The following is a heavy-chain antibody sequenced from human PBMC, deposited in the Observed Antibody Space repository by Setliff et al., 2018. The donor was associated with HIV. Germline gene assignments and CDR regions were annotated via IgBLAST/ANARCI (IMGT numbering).Heavy chain of an antibody. J-gene: IGHJ4*01. CDR1: GYSVSSGYY. V-gene: IGHV4-38-2*01. D-gene: IGHD6-19*01. Sequence: SETLSLTCAVSGYSVSSGYYWGWIRQPPGKGLEWIGSIYHSGSTYYNPSLKSRVTISVDTSKNQFSLKLSSVSAADTAVYYCARQIAVAATPHYFDYWG. CDR3: ARQIAVAATPHYFDY. CDR2: IYHSGST.